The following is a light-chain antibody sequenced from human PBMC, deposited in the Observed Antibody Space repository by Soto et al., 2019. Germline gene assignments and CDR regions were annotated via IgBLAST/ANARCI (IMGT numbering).Light chain of an antibody. CDR1: QSISSDH. V-gene: IGKV3-20*01. CDR2: GAS. CDR3: QHYRSAPFT. Sequence: EIVLTQSPGILSLSPGERATLACRASQSISSDHLAWYQQRPGQSPRLLIYGASSRTTGVPDRFSGSGSGTDFTLTISGLEPEDFAVYYCQHYRSAPFTFGPGTKVDIK. J-gene: IGKJ3*01.